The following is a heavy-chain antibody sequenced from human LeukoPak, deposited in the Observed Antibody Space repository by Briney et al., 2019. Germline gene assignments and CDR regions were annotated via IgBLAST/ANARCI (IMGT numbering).Heavy chain of an antibody. D-gene: IGHD6-19*01. J-gene: IGHJ4*02. CDR3: ARGPAIVAVAEVDFDY. Sequence: GASVKVSCTASGYTFTSYAMNWVRQAPGQGLGWMGWINTNTGNPTYAQGFTGRFVFSLDTSVSTAYLQISSLKAEDTAVYYCARGPAIVAVAEVDFDYWGQGTLVTVSS. CDR2: INTNTGNP. CDR1: GYTFTSYA. V-gene: IGHV7-4-1*02.